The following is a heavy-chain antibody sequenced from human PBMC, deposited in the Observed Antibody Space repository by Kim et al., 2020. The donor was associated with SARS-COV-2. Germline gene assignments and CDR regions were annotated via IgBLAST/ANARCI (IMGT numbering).Heavy chain of an antibody. J-gene: IGHJ4*02. CDR1: GFTFSNAW. Sequence: GGSLRLPCAASGFTFSNAWMSWVRQAPGKGLEWVGRIKSKTDGGTTDYAAPVKGRFTISRDDSKNTLYLQMNSLKTEDTAVYYCTTSTLHLTGYYRYFDYWGQGTLVTVSS. V-gene: IGHV3-15*01. D-gene: IGHD3-9*01. CDR3: TTSTLHLTGYYRYFDY. CDR2: IKSKTDGGTT.